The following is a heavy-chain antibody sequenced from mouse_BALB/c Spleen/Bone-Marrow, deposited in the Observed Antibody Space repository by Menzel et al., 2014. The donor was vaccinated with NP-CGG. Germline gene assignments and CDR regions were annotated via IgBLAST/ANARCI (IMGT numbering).Heavy chain of an antibody. Sequence: EVKVVESGGGLVQPGGSRKLSCAASGFTFSSFGMHWVRQAPEKGLEWVAYISSGSSTIYYADTVKGRFTISRDNPKNTLFLQMTSLRPEDTAMYYCARDEDYAMDYWGQGTSVTVSS. CDR1: GFTFSSFG. V-gene: IGHV5-17*02. CDR3: ARDEDYAMDY. CDR2: ISSGSSTI. J-gene: IGHJ4*01.